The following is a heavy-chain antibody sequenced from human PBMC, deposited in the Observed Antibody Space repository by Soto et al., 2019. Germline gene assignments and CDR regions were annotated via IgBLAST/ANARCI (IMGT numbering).Heavy chain of an antibody. D-gene: IGHD1-26*01. CDR3: AHVSGRWGEDGMDV. J-gene: IGHJ6*02. CDR1: GFSLNTYGVG. Sequence: QITLKESGPTLVKPTQTLTLTCTFSGFSLNTYGVGVGWIRQPPGKALEWLALIYWDDDKRYSPSLKSRLTITKDTSKNQVGVIMTNMDPVDTATYYCAHVSGRWGEDGMDVWGQGTTVTVSS. CDR2: IYWDDDK. V-gene: IGHV2-5*02.